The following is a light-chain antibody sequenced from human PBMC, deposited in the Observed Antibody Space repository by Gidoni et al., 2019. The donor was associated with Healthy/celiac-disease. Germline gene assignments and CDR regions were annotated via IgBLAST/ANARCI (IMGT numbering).Light chain of an antibody. CDR3: QQSYSTPQT. CDR2: ASS. J-gene: IGKJ1*01. CDR1: QSISSY. Sequence: IQMTQSPSSLSASVGDRVTIPCRASQSISSYLNWYQQKPGKAPKLLIYASSSLQSGVPSRFSGSGSGTEFTLTISSLQPEDFATYYCQQSYSTPQTFGQGTKVEIK. V-gene: IGKV1-39*01.